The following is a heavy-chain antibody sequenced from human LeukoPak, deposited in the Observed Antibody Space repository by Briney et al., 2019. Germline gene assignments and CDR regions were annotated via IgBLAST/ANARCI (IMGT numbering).Heavy chain of an antibody. CDR3: AGGTGWLIDS. CDR2: VRHDGNKK. J-gene: IGHJ4*02. CDR1: GFTFSDYG. Sequence: PGGSLRLSCGASGFTFSDYGMHWVRQAPGKGLEWVAFVRHDGNKKYLPDSMKGRFSVSRDNSNNTLYLQMNSLRPEDTALYYCAGGTGWLIDSWGQGTLVTVSS. D-gene: IGHD3-9*01. V-gene: IGHV3-30*02.